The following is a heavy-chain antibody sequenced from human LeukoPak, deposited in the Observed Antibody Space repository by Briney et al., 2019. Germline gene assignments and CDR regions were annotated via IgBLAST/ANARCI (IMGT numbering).Heavy chain of an antibody. V-gene: IGHV3-30*02. CDR3: AKDLSGYCSGGSCYPNWFDP. J-gene: IGHJ5*02. CDR1: GFTFSGYG. CDR2: IRYDGSDK. D-gene: IGHD2-15*01. Sequence: GGSLRLSCAASGFTFSGYGMHWVRQAPGQGLEWMAFIRYDGSDKRYADSVKGRFTISRDNSRNTLYLQMNSLRPEDTAVYYCAKDLSGYCSGGSCYPNWFDPWGQGTLVTVSS.